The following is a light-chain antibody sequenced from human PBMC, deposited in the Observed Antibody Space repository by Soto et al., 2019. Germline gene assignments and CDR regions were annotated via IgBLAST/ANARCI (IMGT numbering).Light chain of an antibody. CDR2: DAS. Sequence: IQMTQSPSTLSASVGDRVTITCRASQSISSWLAWYQQKPGKAPKLLIYDASSLESGVPSRFSGSGSGTEFTLTISNLQPDDFATYYCQQYNTYSGTFGQGTKVDIK. J-gene: IGKJ1*01. CDR1: QSISSW. V-gene: IGKV1-5*01. CDR3: QQYNTYSGT.